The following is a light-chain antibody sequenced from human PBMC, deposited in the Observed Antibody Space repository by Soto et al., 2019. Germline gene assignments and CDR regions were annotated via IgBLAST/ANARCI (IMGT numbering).Light chain of an antibody. V-gene: IGLV2-8*01. Sequence: QSALTQPPSASGSPGQSVTISCTGTSSDVGGYNYVSWYQQYPGKGPKLMIYEVNKRPSGVPDRFSGSKSGNTASLTVSGLQAEGEADYYCTSYAGGNNVFGTGTKVTVL. J-gene: IGLJ1*01. CDR2: EVN. CDR3: TSYAGGNNV. CDR1: SSDVGGYNY.